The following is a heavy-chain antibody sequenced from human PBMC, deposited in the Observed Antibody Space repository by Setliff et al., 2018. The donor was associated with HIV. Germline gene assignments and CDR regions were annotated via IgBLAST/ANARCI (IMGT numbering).Heavy chain of an antibody. CDR1: GYRFTMYS. CDR2: INTNTGNT. V-gene: IGHV7-4-1*02. CDR3: ARDIGSRGGAFDM. Sequence: ASVKVSCKASGYRFTMYSMNWVRQAPGQGLEWMGWINTNTGNTMYAQGFTGRFVFPLDTSVSTAFLQITSLKAEDTAVYYCARDIGSRGGAFDMWGQGTRVTVS. D-gene: IGHD3-10*01. J-gene: IGHJ3*02.